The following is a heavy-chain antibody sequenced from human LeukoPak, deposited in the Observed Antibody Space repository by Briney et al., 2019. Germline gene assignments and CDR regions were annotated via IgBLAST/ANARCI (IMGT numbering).Heavy chain of an antibody. CDR2: INPNSGGT. Sequence: SVKVSCKASGYTFTGYYMHWVRQAPGQGLGWMGWINPNSGGTNYAQKFQGRVTMTRDTSISTAYMELSRLRSDDTAVYYCARENTGSYSVDWFDPWGQGTLVTVSS. CDR3: ARENTGSYSVDWFDP. V-gene: IGHV1-2*02. J-gene: IGHJ5*02. D-gene: IGHD3-10*01. CDR1: GYTFTGYY.